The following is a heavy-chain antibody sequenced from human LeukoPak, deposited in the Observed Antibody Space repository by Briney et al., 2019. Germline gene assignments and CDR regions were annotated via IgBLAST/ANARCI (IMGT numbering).Heavy chain of an antibody. CDR2: ISGSGIVT. CDR1: GFTFAKFA. CDR3: ARGGFSGSYPGVD. J-gene: IGHJ3*01. D-gene: IGHD1-26*01. V-gene: IGHV3-23*01. Sequence: GGSLRLSCAISGFTFAKFAMSWVRQAPGKGLEWVSTISGSGIVTYYADSVKGRFTISRDNAKNSLYLQMNSLRAEDTAVYYCARGGFSGSYPGVDWGQGTMVTVSS.